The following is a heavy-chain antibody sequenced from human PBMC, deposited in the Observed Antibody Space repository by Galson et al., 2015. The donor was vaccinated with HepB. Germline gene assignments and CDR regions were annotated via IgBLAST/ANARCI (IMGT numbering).Heavy chain of an antibody. V-gene: IGHV1-46*01. Sequence: SVKVSCKASGYTFTSYYMHWVRQAPGQGLEWMGIINPSGGSTSYAQKFQGRVTMTRDTSTSTVYMELSSLRSEDTAVYYCARGGDYDYVWGSYRYFIAGYYGMDVWGQGTTVTVSS. D-gene: IGHD3-16*02. CDR1: GYTFTSYY. CDR2: INPSGGST. J-gene: IGHJ6*02. CDR3: ARGGDYDYVWGSYRYFIAGYYGMDV.